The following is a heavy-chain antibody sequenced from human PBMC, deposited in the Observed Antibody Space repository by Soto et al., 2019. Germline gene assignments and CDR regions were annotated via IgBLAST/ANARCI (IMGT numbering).Heavy chain of an antibody. CDR1: GGSISSGGYS. J-gene: IGHJ4*02. V-gene: IGHV4-30-2*01. Sequence: QLQLQESGSGLVKPSQTLSLTCAVSGGSISSGGYSCRWIRQPPGKGLEWIGYIYHSGSTDYNPSLRGRVTISVDRSKNQFSLKLSSVTAADTAVYYCARAAEHCSSTSCYEAFDYWGQGTLVTVSS. CDR3: ARAAEHCSSTSCYEAFDY. D-gene: IGHD2-2*01. CDR2: IYHSGST.